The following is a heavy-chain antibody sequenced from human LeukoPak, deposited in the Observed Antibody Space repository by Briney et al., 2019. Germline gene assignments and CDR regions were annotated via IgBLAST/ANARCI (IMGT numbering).Heavy chain of an antibody. J-gene: IGHJ4*02. V-gene: IGHV1-2*02. CDR1: GYTITGYY. CDR3: ARDRHWNQGNFDY. D-gene: IGHD1-1*01. Sequence: GAPVKVSCKASGYTITGYYIHWVRQAPGQGLEWMGWINPNSGDTNYAQKFQGRVTMTRDTSINTAFMELSRLRSDDTAVYYCARDRHWNQGNFDYWGQGTLVTVSS. CDR2: INPNSGDT.